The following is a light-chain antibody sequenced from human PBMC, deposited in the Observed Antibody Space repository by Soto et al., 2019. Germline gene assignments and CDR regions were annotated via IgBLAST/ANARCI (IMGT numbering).Light chain of an antibody. CDR3: QQLNSYRRWT. Sequence: DIQLTQSPSFLSASVGDRVTITCRASQGISSYLAWYQQKPGKAPKLLIYAASTLQSGVPSRFSGSGSGTEFTLTISSLQPEDFATYYCQQLNSYRRWTFGGGTKVEIK. V-gene: IGKV1-9*01. CDR1: QGISSY. CDR2: AAS. J-gene: IGKJ4*01.